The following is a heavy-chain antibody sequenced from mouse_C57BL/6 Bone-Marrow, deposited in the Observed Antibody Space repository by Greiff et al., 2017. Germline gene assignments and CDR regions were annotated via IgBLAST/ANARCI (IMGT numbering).Heavy chain of an antibody. J-gene: IGHJ1*03. D-gene: IGHD1-1*01. CDR3: ARNYGSSDWYFDV. CDR1: GYTFTSYW. CDR2: IDPSSGGT. V-gene: IGHV1-72*01. Sequence: QVQLQQPGAELVKPGASVKLSCKASGYTFTSYWMHWVKQRPGRGLEWIGRIDPSSGGTKYNEKFKSKATLTVDKPSSTADMQLISLTSEDSAVYYCARNYGSSDWYFDVWGTGTTVTVSS.